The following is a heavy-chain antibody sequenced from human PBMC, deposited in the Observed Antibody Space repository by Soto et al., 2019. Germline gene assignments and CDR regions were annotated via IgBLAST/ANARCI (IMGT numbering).Heavy chain of an antibody. CDR3: AKRSSSSTFDY. D-gene: IGHD6-6*01. CDR1: GFTFSSYA. V-gene: IGHV3-23*01. CDR2: ISGSDDST. J-gene: IGHJ4*02. Sequence: EVQLLESGGGLVQPGESLRLSCAASGFTFSSYAMSWVRQAPGRGLGGVSVISGSDDSTNYADPVKGRFTISRENSKNTLYLQMNSLRAEDTAVYYCAKRSSSSTFDYWGQGTLVTVSS.